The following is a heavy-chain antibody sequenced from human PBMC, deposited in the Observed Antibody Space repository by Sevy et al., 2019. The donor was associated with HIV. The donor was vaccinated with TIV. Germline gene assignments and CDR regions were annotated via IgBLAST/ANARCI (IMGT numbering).Heavy chain of an antibody. Sequence: ASVNVSCKASGGTFSSYAISWVRQAPGQGLEWMGGIIPIFGTANYSQKFQGRVTITADESTSTAYMEQSSLRSEDTAVYYCARRGIVVVPAAMVHYYYGMDVWGQGTTVTVSS. CDR3: ARRGIVVVPAAMVHYYYGMDV. V-gene: IGHV1-69*13. J-gene: IGHJ6*02. D-gene: IGHD2-2*01. CDR2: IIPIFGTA. CDR1: GGTFSSYA.